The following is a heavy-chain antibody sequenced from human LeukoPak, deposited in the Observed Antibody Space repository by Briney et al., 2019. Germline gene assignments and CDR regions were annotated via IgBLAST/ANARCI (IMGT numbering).Heavy chain of an antibody. CDR2: IHPSGML. Sequence: SQTLSLTCTVSGASFNSDDQYWNWIRHSPGKGLEWIGSIHPSGMLSNNPSLESRVTMSRNTSKNQFSLNLNSVTAADTAVYFCSRGLDSRKLGFWGQGILVTVSS. V-gene: IGHV4-31*03. J-gene: IGHJ4*02. CDR1: GASFNSDDQY. CDR3: SRGLDSRKLGF. D-gene: IGHD3-22*01.